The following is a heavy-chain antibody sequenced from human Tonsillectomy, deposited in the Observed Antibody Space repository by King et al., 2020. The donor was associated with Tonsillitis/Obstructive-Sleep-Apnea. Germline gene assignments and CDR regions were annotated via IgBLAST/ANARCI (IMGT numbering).Heavy chain of an antibody. V-gene: IGHV3-9*01. Sequence: VQLVESGGGLVQPGRSLRLFCAVSGFTFDDYALHWVRQAPGKGLEWVSGIGWSSGIIGYADSVKGRFTISRDNAKNSLYLQMNSLRVEDTALYCCAKSPIAAAGSYYYYDMDVWGKGTTVTVSS. CDR2: IGWSSGII. D-gene: IGHD6-13*01. J-gene: IGHJ6*03. CDR3: AKSPIAAAGSYYYYDMDV. CDR1: GFTFDDYA.